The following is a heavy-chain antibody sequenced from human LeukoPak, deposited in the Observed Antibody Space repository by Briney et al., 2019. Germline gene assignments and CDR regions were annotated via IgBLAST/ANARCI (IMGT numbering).Heavy chain of an antibody. J-gene: IGHJ4*02. Sequence: ASVKVSCRASGGTFTGYYMHWVRQAPGQGLEWMGRINPNSGGTNYAQKFQGRVTMTRDTSISTAYMELSRLRSDDTAVYYCARDDTEVSFDYWGQGTLVTVSS. CDR2: INPNSGGT. CDR1: GGTFTGYY. CDR3: ARDDTEVSFDY. V-gene: IGHV1-2*06.